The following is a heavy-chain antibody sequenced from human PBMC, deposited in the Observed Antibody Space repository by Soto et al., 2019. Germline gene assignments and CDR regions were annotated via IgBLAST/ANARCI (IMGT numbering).Heavy chain of an antibody. Sequence: SEALSLTCTVSGGSIRGSSYYWGWIRQPPGKGLEWIGCIYYTGDTYYNPSLKSRVAISVDTSRNKFSLKLSSVTAADTAVYYCARSLAANTPYFDNWGQGTMVTVSS. CDR3: ARSLAANTPYFDN. CDR2: IYYTGDT. V-gene: IGHV4-39*01. CDR1: GGSIRGSSYY. J-gene: IGHJ4*02. D-gene: IGHD2-15*01.